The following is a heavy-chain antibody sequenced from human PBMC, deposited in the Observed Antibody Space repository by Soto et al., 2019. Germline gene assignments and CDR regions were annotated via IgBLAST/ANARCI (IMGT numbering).Heavy chain of an antibody. CDR3: ARDPLVEPHYYYYGMDV. J-gene: IGHJ6*02. D-gene: IGHD1-26*01. V-gene: IGHV1-18*01. Sequence: QVQLVQSGAEVKKPGASVKVSCKASGYTFTSYGISWVRQAPGQGLEWMGWISAYNGNTNYAQKLQGRVTRTTDTSTSTAYMELRSLRSDDTAVYYCARDPLVEPHYYYYGMDVWGQGTTVTVSS. CDR1: GYTFTSYG. CDR2: ISAYNGNT.